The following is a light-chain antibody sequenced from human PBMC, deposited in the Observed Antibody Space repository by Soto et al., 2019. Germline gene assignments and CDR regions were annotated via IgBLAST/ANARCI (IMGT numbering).Light chain of an antibody. CDR1: SSNIGSNT. J-gene: IGLJ2*01. V-gene: IGLV1-44*01. Sequence: QSVLTQAPSASGTPGQRVTISCSGSSSNIGSNTVNWYQQLPGTAPRLLIYRNDQLPSGVPDRFSGSKSGTSASLAISGLQSEDEADYYCASWDDRLNGDVVFGGGTKLTVL. CDR2: RND. CDR3: ASWDDRLNGDVV.